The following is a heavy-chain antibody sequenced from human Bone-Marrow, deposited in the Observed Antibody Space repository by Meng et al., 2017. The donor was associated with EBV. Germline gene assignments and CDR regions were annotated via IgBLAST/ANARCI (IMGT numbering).Heavy chain of an antibody. V-gene: IGHV4-30-4*01. J-gene: IGHJ4*02. CDR2: IYYSGST. Sequence: VAVQAGGQGMVKPSQTLSLTWAVAGGSISSGGYFWSWIRQPPGKGLEWIGYIYYSGSTYYNPSLKSRVTISVDTSKNQFSLKLSSVTATDTAVYYCARVSGWLQPIDYWGQGTLVTVSS. D-gene: IGHD5-24*01. CDR1: GGSISSGGYF. CDR3: ARVSGWLQPIDY.